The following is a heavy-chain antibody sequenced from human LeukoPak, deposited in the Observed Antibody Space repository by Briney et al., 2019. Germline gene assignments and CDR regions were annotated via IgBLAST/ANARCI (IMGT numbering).Heavy chain of an antibody. D-gene: IGHD6-19*01. CDR2: IKSKTDGGTT. CDR1: GFTFSNAW. V-gene: IGHV3-15*01. J-gene: IGHJ4*02. Sequence: PGGSLRLSCAASGFTFSNAWMSWVRQAPGKGLEWVGRIKSKTDGGTTDYAAPVKGRFTISRDDSKNTLYLQMNNLKTEDTAVYYCTTEGWLVREPFDYWGQGTLVTVSS. CDR3: TTEGWLVREPFDY.